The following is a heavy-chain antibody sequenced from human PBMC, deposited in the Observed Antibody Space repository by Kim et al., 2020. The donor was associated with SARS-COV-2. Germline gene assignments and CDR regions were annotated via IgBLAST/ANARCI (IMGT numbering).Heavy chain of an antibody. V-gene: IGHV4-34*01. D-gene: IGHD4-17*01. Sequence: TNYNPSLNSRVTRSVDTSKNQFSLKLSSVTAADTAVYYCARERHYGDYDYWGQGTLVTVSS. CDR2: T. CDR3: ARERHYGDYDY. J-gene: IGHJ4*02.